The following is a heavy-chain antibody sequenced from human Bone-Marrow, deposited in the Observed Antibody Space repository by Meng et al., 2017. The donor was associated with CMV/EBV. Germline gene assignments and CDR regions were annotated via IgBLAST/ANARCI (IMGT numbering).Heavy chain of an antibody. V-gene: IGHV1-2*02. CDR3: ARGRAAPKTYYYYGMDV. Sequence: ASVKVSCKASGFTFTDYYMQWVRQAPGQGLEWMGWINSNSGDTNYAQKFQGRVTMTTDTSTSTAYLELRSLRSDDTAVYYCARGRAAPKTYYYYGMDVWGQGTTVTFSS. CDR1: GFTFTDYY. J-gene: IGHJ6*02. CDR2: INSNSGDT.